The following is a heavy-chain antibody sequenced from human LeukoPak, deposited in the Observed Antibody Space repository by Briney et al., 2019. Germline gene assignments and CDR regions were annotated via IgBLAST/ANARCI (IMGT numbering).Heavy chain of an antibody. CDR3: ARVSPEYYYYYGMDV. V-gene: IGHV1-18*01. CDR2: ISAYNGNT. CDR1: GYTFTGYG. Sequence: GASVKVSCKASGYTFTGYGISWVRQAPGQGLEWMGWISAYNGNTNYAQKLQGRVTMTTDTSTSTAYMELRSLRSDDTAVYYCARVSPEYYYYYGMDVWGQGTTVTVSS. J-gene: IGHJ6*02. D-gene: IGHD3-3*02.